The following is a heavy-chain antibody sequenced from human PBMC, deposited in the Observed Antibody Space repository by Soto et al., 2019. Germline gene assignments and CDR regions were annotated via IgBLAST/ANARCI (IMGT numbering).Heavy chain of an antibody. CDR3: AKGVTGPRWADAFDI. D-gene: IGHD3-10*01. Sequence: PGGSLRLSCAASGFTFTSNAMSWVRQAPGKGLEWVSAISGSGGSTYSADSVKGRFTISRDNSKNTLYLQMNSLRAEDTALYYCAKGVTGPRWADAFDIWGQGTMVTV. CDR1: GFTFTSNA. J-gene: IGHJ3*02. V-gene: IGHV3-23*01. CDR2: ISGSGGST.